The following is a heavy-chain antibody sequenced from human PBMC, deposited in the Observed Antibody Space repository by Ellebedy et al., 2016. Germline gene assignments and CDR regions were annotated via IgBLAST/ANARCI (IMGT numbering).Heavy chain of an antibody. CDR3: ARQRPYPNRAFDI. J-gene: IGHJ3*02. D-gene: IGHD3-10*01. V-gene: IGHV4-59*08. Sequence: SETLSLTCSVPSGAISGNYWSWIRQPPGKGLEWTGYMSCGGSARYNPSLKSRLSISVDASKDQLSLKLSSVTAADTAVYYCARQRPYPNRAFDIWGQGTVVTVSS. CDR2: MSCGGSA. CDR1: SGAISGNY.